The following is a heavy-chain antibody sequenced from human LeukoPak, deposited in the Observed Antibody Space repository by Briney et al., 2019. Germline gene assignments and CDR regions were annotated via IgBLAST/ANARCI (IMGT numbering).Heavy chain of an antibody. CDR2: LSYDGNIE. CDR3: ARGGRYYYDSSGHYYGDY. D-gene: IGHD3-22*01. CDR1: GFTFSTYV. J-gene: IGHJ4*02. Sequence: PGGSLRLSCAASGFTFSTYVMHWVRQAPGKGLEWVALLSYDGNIEYYADSVKGRFTISRDNFKNTLYLQMNSLRAEDTAVYYCARGGRYYYDSSGHYYGDYWGQGTLVTVSS. V-gene: IGHV3-30*03.